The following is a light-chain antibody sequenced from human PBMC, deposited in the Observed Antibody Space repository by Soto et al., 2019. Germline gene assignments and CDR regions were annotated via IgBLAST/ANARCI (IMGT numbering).Light chain of an antibody. CDR3: CSYAGTNTYV. CDR1: SSDVGHYDL. J-gene: IGLJ1*01. CDR2: KDT. V-gene: IGLV2-23*01. Sequence: QSALTQPASVSGSPGQSITISCTGTSSDVGHYDLFSWYKKHPVKAPQLMIYKDTTRPSGVSDRFSGSKSGNTASLTISGFQAEDEADYYCCSYAGTNTYVFGLGTKLTVL.